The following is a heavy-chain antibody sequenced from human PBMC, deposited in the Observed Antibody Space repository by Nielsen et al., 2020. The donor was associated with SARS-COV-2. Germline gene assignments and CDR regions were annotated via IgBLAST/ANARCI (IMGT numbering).Heavy chain of an antibody. CDR3: ARDPLYSSDSSDPEERFVI. D-gene: IGHD3-22*01. Sequence: SETLSLTCGVSGGSFIGYYWTWVRQPPGKGLEWMGDINHRGTSNHNPTRKSRVTMSVDSSKHQFFLRLTSVTAAVTAVYYCARDPLYSSDSSDPEERFVIWGQGAMVTVS. V-gene: IGHV4-34*01. CDR2: INHRGTS. CDR1: GGSFIGYY. J-gene: IGHJ3*02.